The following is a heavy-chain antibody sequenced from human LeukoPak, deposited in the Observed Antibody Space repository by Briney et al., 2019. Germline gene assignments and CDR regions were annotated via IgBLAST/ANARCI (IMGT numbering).Heavy chain of an antibody. D-gene: IGHD6-19*01. J-gene: IGHJ4*02. CDR1: GGSISSGGYY. CDR2: IYYSGST. Sequence: SETLSLTCTVSGGSISSGGYYWSWLRQHPGKGLEWIGYIYYSGSTYYNPPLKSRVTIAVDTSKNQFSLKLSSVTAADTAVYYCARVVDGIVAYWGQGTLVTVSS. CDR3: ARVVDGIVAY. V-gene: IGHV4-31*03.